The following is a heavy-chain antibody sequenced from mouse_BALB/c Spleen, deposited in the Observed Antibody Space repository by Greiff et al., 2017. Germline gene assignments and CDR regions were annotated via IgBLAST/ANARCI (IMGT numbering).Heavy chain of an antibody. Sequence: EVKLMESGGGLVKPGGSLKLSCAASGFTFSSYAMSWVRQTPEKRLEWVASISSGGSTYYPDSVMGRFTISRDNARNILYLQMSSLRSEDTAMYYCARGYDYLYYFDYWGQGTTLTVSS. D-gene: IGHD2-4*01. V-gene: IGHV5-6-5*01. CDR2: ISSGGST. J-gene: IGHJ2*01. CDR3: ARGYDYLYYFDY. CDR1: GFTFSSYA.